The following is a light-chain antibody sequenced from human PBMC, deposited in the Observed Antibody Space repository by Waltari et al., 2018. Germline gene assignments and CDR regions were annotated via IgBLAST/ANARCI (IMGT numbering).Light chain of an antibody. CDR1: QDIYNY. V-gene: IGKV1-33*01. CDR2: DAS. Sequence: DVQLTQSPSSLSASVGDRVTITCQTSQDIYNYLNWFQQKPGKAPKLLIYDASNLETGVPSRFSGSRSGTDFTFTISSLQPEDVATYYCQQYENFPYSFGQGT. J-gene: IGKJ2*03. CDR3: QQYENFPYS.